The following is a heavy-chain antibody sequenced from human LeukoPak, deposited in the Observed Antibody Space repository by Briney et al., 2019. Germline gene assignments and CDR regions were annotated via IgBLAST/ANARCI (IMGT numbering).Heavy chain of an antibody. Sequence: PGGSLRLSCAASGSTFSSYAMSWVRQAPGKGLEWVSAISGSGGYTYYTDSVKGRFTISRDNSKNTLYLQMNSLRAEDTAVYYCAKVPSIATSIIVSDYFDYWGQGTLVTVSS. CDR1: GSTFSSYA. V-gene: IGHV3-23*01. J-gene: IGHJ4*02. CDR3: AKVPSIATSIIVSDYFDY. CDR2: ISGSGGYT. D-gene: IGHD3-22*01.